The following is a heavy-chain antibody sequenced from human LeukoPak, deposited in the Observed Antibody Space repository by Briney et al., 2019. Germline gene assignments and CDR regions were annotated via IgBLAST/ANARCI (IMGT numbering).Heavy chain of an antibody. J-gene: IGHJ4*02. CDR1: GGSISSSSYY. CDR2: IYYSGST. V-gene: IGHV4-39*01. Sequence: SETLSLTCTVSGGSISSSSYYWGWIRQPPGKGLEWIGSIYYSGSTYYNPSLKSRVTISVDTSKNQFSLKLSSVTAADTAVYYCARRHYDSSGYYFSNCFDYWGQGTLVTVSS. CDR3: ARRHYDSSGYYFSNCFDY. D-gene: IGHD3-22*01.